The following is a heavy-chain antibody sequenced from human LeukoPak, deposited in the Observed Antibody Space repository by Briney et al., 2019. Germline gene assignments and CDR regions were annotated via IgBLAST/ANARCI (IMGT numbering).Heavy chain of an antibody. CDR3: ARDHNYAFDN. CDR1: GFTFSDYY. V-gene: IGHV3-11*04. CDR2: ISSSESSI. Sequence: GGSLRLSCAASGFTFSDYYMSWIRQAPGKGLEWVSYISSSESSIYYADSVKGRFTISRDNAKNSLYLQMNSLRVEDTAVYFCARDHNYAFDNWGQGILVTVSS. J-gene: IGHJ4*02. D-gene: IGHD1-1*01.